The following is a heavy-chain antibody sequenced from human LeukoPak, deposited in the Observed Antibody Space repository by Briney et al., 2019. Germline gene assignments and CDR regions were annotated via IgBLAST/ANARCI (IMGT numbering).Heavy chain of an antibody. CDR3: AGVSGTTSFGNYWFDS. CDR2: INPNSGAT. CDR1: GYTFTAYY. Sequence: ASVKVSCKASGYTFTAYYIHWVRQAPGQGLEWMGWINPNSGATNHAQNFQARVAMTRDTSISTAYMELSSLRSDDTAVYYCAGVSGTTSFGNYWFDSWGRGTLVTVSS. V-gene: IGHV1-2*02. D-gene: IGHD3-10*01. J-gene: IGHJ5*01.